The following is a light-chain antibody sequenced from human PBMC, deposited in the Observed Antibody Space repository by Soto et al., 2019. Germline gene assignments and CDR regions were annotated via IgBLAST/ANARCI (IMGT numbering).Light chain of an antibody. J-gene: IGKJ2*01. CDR1: QSISSW. CDR2: KAS. CDR3: QQYHSLNT. Sequence: DIQMTQSPSTLSASVGDRVTITCRASQSISSWLAWYQQKPGKAPKVLIYKASSLESGVPSRFSGSGSETEFTLTISSLQPDDFATYYCQQYHSLNTFGQGTKLEI. V-gene: IGKV1-5*03.